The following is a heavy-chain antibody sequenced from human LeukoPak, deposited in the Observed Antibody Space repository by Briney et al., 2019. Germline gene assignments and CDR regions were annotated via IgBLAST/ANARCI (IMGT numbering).Heavy chain of an antibody. CDR3: ARGYSSSWYFNWFDP. V-gene: IGHV4-59*08. J-gene: IGHJ5*02. CDR1: GGSISSYY. CDR2: IYYSGST. Sequence: SETLSLTCTVSGGSISSYYWSWIRQPPGKGLEWIGYIYYSGSTNYNPSLKSRVTISVDTSKNQFSLKLTSVTAADTAVYYCARGYSSSWYFNWFDPWGQGTLVTVSS. D-gene: IGHD6-13*01.